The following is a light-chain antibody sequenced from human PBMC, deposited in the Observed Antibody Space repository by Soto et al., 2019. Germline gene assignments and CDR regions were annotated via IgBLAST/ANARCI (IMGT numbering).Light chain of an antibody. CDR1: QGISSY. Sequence: DIQLTQSPSFLSASVGDRVTITCRASQGISSYLAWYQVKPGRAPKLLIYAASTLQSAVPSRFSGSGSGTEFTLTISSPQPEDFATYYCQQLNTSPLTFGPGTKVDIK. V-gene: IGKV1-9*01. J-gene: IGKJ3*01. CDR2: AAS. CDR3: QQLNTSPLT.